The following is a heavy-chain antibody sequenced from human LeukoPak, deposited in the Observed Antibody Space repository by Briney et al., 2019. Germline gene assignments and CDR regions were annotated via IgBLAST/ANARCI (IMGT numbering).Heavy chain of an antibody. J-gene: IGHJ4*02. Sequence: GSLRLSCAASGFTFRHFRMNWVRQAPGKGLEWVASISRGSDFLYYRDSVKGRFTISRDNARNSLFLQMNDLRAEDTAVYACARHKPAVHALDYWGQGVLVTVSS. CDR1: GFTFRHFR. V-gene: IGHV3-21*06. CDR3: ARHKPAVHALDY. CDR2: ISRGSDFL.